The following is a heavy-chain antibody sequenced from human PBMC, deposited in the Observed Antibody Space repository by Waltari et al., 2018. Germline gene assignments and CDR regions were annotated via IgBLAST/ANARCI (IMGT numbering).Heavy chain of an antibody. CDR3: ARQSRSSDWYDY. CDR1: GEKFSSCW. V-gene: IGHV5-51*01. D-gene: IGHD3-9*01. CDR2: IYPGDSET. Sequence: EVQLVQSGVEVKKPGESLKVSCLGSGEKFSSCWIAWVRQLHGKGLEWVGIIYPGDSETRYSPSFQGQVTMSVDKSATTAYLQWTNMKASDTAMYYCARQSRSSDWYDYWGQGTLITVSS. J-gene: IGHJ4*02.